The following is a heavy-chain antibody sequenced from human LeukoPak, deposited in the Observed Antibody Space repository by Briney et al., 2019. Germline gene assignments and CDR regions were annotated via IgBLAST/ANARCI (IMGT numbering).Heavy chain of an antibody. J-gene: IGHJ4*02. CDR2: IYHSGST. Sequence: SETQTLTCTVSGCTLSSYYWSWIRQPPGKGLEWIGYIYHSGSTYYNPSLKSRVTISVYRSKNQFSLKLSSVTAADTAVYYCASTYSYGYYFDYWGQGTLVTVSS. D-gene: IGHD5-18*01. V-gene: IGHV4-59*12. CDR1: GCTLSSYY. CDR3: ASTYSYGYYFDY.